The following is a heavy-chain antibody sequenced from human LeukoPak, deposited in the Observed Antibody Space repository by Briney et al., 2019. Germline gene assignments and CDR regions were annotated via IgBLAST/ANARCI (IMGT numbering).Heavy chain of an antibody. CDR2: INHSGST. CDR1: GGSFSGYY. V-gene: IGHV4-34*01. J-gene: IGHJ4*02. Sequence: SETLSLTCAVYGGSFSGYYWSWIRQPPGKGLEWIGEINHSGSTNYNPSLKSRVTMSVDTFKNQFSLKLSSVTAADTAVYYCARRTYYYASGSYSPPRYWGQGTLVTVSS. CDR3: ARRTYYYASGSYSPPRY. D-gene: IGHD3-10*01.